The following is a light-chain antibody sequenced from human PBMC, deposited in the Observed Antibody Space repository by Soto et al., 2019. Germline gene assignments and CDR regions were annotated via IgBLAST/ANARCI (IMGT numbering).Light chain of an antibody. V-gene: IGKV3-15*01. CDR1: QSVSSN. J-gene: IGKJ1*01. Sequence: EIVLTQSPGILSLSPGERATLSCRASQSVSSNLAWYQQKPGQAPRLLIYGASTRATGIPARFSGSGSGTEFTLTISSLQSEDFAVYFCQQYNIWPQTFGQGTKVDI. CDR2: GAS. CDR3: QQYNIWPQT.